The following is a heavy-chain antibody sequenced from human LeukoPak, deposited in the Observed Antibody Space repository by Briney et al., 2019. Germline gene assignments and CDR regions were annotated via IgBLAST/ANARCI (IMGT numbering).Heavy chain of an antibody. CDR2: ISYDGSNK. J-gene: IGHJ4*02. V-gene: IGHV3-30*01. CDR3: ARARMNYGYSLSY. D-gene: IGHD5-18*01. Sequence: GGSLRLPYAASGFTFSSYAMHWVRQAPGKGLEWVAVISYDGSNKYYADSVKGRFTVSRDNSKNTLYLQMNSLRAEDTAVYYCARARMNYGYSLSYWGQGTLVTVSS. CDR1: GFTFSSYA.